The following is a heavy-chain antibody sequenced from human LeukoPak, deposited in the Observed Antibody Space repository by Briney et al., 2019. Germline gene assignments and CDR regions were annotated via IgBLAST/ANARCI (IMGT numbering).Heavy chain of an antibody. J-gene: IGHJ5*02. Sequence: SETLSLTCTVSGGSISSGGYYWSWIRQHPGKGLEWIGYIYYSGSTYYNPSLKSRVTISVDTSKNQFSLKLSSVTAADTAVYYCARGLSDDYGDPEDWFDPWGQGTLVTVSS. CDR2: IYYSGST. V-gene: IGHV4-31*03. CDR3: ARGLSDDYGDPEDWFDP. CDR1: GGSISSGGYY. D-gene: IGHD4-17*01.